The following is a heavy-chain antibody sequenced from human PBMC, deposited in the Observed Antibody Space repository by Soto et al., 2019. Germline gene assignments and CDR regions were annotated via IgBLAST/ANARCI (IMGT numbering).Heavy chain of an antibody. CDR3: ARGEDMVSSTFDY. CDR2: IYYSGST. J-gene: IGHJ4*02. V-gene: IGHV4-59*01. D-gene: IGHD2-15*01. CDR1: GGSISSYY. Sequence: SETLSLTCTVSGGSISSYYWSWIRQPPGKGLEWIGDIYYSGSTNYNPSLKSRVTISVDTSKNKFSLKLSSVTAADTAVYYCARGEDMVSSTFDYWGQGTLVTVSS.